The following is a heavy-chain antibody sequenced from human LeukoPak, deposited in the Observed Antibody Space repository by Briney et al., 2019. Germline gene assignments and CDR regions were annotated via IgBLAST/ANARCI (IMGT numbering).Heavy chain of an antibody. J-gene: IGHJ6*02. CDR1: GSTFSDYY. V-gene: IGHV3-11*01. Sequence: GGSLRLSCAASGSTFSDYYMSWIRQAPGKGLEWVSYISSSGSTIYYADSVKGRFTISRDNAKNSLYLQMNSLRAEDTAVYYCASPYYYYGMDVWGQGTTVTVSS. CDR2: ISSSGSTI. CDR3: ASPYYYYGMDV.